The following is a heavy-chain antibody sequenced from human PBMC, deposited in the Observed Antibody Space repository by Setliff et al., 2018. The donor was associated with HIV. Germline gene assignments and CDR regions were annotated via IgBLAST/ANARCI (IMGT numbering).Heavy chain of an antibody. CDR1: GYSLTDLS. V-gene: IGHV1-24*01. D-gene: IGHD3-22*01. CDR2: FDPEDGET. J-gene: IGHJ1*01. Sequence: ASVKVSCKVSGYSLTDLSIHWVRQAPGKGPEWMGGFDPEDGETVYAQKLQGRVTMTEDTSTDTAYMELSSLRSEDTAMYYCATIRAYYYDSSGQEYFQYWGHGTLVTVSS. CDR3: ATIRAYYYDSSGQEYFQY.